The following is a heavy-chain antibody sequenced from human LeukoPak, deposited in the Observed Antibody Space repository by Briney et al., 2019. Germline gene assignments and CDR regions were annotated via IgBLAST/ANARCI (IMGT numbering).Heavy chain of an antibody. D-gene: IGHD3-10*01. V-gene: IGHV3-7*01. Sequence: GGSLRLSCAASGFTFSTYYMSWVRQAPGTGLEWVANIKQDGSEKYYVDSVKGRFTISRDNAKNSLYLQMNSLRAEDTAVYYCAREATMVRGVTLDYWGQGTLVTVSS. CDR3: AREATMVRGVTLDY. J-gene: IGHJ4*02. CDR2: IKQDGSEK. CDR1: GFTFSTYY.